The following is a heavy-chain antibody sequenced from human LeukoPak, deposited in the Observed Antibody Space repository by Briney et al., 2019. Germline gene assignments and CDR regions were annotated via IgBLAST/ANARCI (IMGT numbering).Heavy chain of an antibody. CDR3: ARSGGYGFDY. D-gene: IGHD2-8*02. CDR1: GFTFSSYW. V-gene: IGHV3-74*01. J-gene: IGHJ4*02. Sequence: GGSLRLSCAASGFTFSSYWMYWVRQAPGRGLVWVSRINSDGSSAINADSVKGRFTISRDNAKNTLYLQMNSLRAEDTAVYYCARSGGYGFDYWGQGTLVTVSS. CDR2: INSDGSSA.